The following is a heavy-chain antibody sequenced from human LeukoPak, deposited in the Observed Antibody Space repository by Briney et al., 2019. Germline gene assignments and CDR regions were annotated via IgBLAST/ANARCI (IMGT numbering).Heavy chain of an antibody. D-gene: IGHD4-17*01. Sequence: PGGSLRLSCAAAGFTFSSSAMSWVRQARGKGLEWVSAISNNGGYTYYADSVQGRFTISRDNSKSTLCLQITSLRAEDTAVYFCTSVGYGEYYFDNWGQGTLVTVSS. CDR1: GFTFSSSA. CDR2: ISNNGGYT. V-gene: IGHV3-23*01. J-gene: IGHJ4*02. CDR3: TSVGYGEYYFDN.